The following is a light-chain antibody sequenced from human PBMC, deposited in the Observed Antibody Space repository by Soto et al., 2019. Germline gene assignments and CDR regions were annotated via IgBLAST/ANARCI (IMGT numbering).Light chain of an antibody. Sequence: QSVLTQPPSVSAAPGQKVTISCSGSSSNIGNNYVSWYQQLPGTAPKLLIYDNNKRPSGIPDRFFDSKSGTSATLGITGLQTGDEADYYCGTWDSSLSAWVFGGGTKLTVL. CDR3: GTWDSSLSAWV. J-gene: IGLJ3*02. CDR1: SSNIGNNY. CDR2: DNN. V-gene: IGLV1-51*01.